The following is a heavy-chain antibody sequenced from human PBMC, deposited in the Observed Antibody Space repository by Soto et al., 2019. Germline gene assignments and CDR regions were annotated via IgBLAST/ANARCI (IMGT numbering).Heavy chain of an antibody. Sequence: LRLSCAASGFTFSDYYMSWIRQAPGKGLEWVSYISSSGSAIYYADSVKGRFTISRDNAKNSLYLQMNSLRAEDTAVYYCARDLIGTDYNYGMDVWGQGTTVTVSS. CDR1: GFTFSDYY. CDR3: ARDLIGTDYNYGMDV. J-gene: IGHJ6*02. V-gene: IGHV3-11*01. CDR2: ISSSGSAI. D-gene: IGHD3-16*01.